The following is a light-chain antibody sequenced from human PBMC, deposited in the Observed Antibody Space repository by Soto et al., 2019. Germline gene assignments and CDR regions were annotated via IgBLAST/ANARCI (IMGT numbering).Light chain of an antibody. Sequence: VLSQSPRTLSSSPGERATLSCRASQAVNTRLAWYQHKPGQAPRLLIYLASNRAAGVPARFSGSGSGTEFTLTISTLQSEDFAVYYCQQYYNWYTFGQGTKVDIK. CDR3: QQYYNWYT. J-gene: IGKJ2*01. V-gene: IGKV3D-15*01. CDR2: LAS. CDR1: QAVNTR.